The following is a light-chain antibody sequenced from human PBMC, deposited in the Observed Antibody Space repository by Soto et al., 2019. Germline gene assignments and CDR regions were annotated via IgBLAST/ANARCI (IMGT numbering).Light chain of an antibody. J-gene: IGKJ4*01. V-gene: IGKV3-11*01. CDR3: QQRRTWPPLT. Sequence: EIVLTQSPATLSLSPGERATLSCRASQSVSNFLAWYQQKPGQAPRLLIYDASTRATGIPARFSGSGSGTDVALTISSLEHEDVAVYYCQQRRTWPPLTFGGGTKVEIK. CDR2: DAS. CDR1: QSVSNF.